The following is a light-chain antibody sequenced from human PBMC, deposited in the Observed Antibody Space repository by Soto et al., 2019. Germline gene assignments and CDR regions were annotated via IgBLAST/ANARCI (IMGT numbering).Light chain of an antibody. V-gene: IGLV1-40*01. CDR2: GNI. CDR3: QSYDSSLSAYV. Sequence: QSVLTQPPSVSGAPGQRVTISCTGSSSNIGAGYAVHWYQQLPGTAPKLLIYGNINRPSGVPDRFSGSKSGTSASLAITGLQAEDEADYYCQSYDSSLSAYVFGTWTKLTVL. J-gene: IGLJ1*01. CDR1: SSNIGAGYA.